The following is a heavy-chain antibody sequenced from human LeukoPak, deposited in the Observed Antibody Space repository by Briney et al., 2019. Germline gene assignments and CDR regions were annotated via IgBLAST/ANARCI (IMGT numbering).Heavy chain of an antibody. J-gene: IGHJ5*02. CDR1: GYTFTGYY. D-gene: IGHD6-13*01. V-gene: IGHV1-2*06. CDR3: ARGRYCSNTNCPPNPRIAAAGTNKNWFDP. Sequence: ASVKVSCKASGYTFTGYYVHWVRQAPGQGLEWMGRINPNSGGTNYAQKFQGRVTMTRDTSSSTAYMELSRLRSDDTAVYYCARGRYCSNTNCPPNPRIAAAGTNKNWFDPWGQGTLVTVSS. CDR2: INPNSGGT.